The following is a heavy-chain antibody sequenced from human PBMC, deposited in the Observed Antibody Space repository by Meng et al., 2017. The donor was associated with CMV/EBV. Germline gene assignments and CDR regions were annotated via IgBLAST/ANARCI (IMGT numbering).Heavy chain of an antibody. V-gene: IGHV1-69*05. CDR1: GGTFSSYA. CDR2: IIPIFGTA. CDR3: ARRDFGVVTGAGGLDYGMDV. D-gene: IGHD3-3*01. J-gene: IGHJ6*02. Sequence: SVKVSCKASGGTFSSYAISWVRQAPGQGREWMGGIIPIFGTANYAQKFQGRVTITTDESTSTAYMELSSLRSEDTAVYYCARRDFGVVTGAGGLDYGMDVWGQGPRSPSP.